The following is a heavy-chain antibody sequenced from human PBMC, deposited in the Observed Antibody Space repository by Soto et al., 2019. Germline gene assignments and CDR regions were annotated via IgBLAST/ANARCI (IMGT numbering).Heavy chain of an antibody. CDR3: MLGSGWKDFDY. CDR1: GGSFSGYY. Sequence: SETLSLTCAVYGGSFSGYYWGWIRQPPGKGLEWIGNIYYSGSTYYNPSLKSRVTISVDTSKNHFSLKLSSVTAADTAVYYCMLGSGWKDFDYWGQGTLVTVSS. D-gene: IGHD3-22*01. J-gene: IGHJ4*02. V-gene: IGHV4-34*01. CDR2: IYYSGST.